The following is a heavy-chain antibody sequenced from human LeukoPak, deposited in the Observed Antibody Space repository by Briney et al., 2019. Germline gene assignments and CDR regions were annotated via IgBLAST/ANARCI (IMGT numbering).Heavy chain of an antibody. CDR2: ISYDGSNK. V-gene: IGHV3-30*04. CDR1: GFTFSSYA. J-gene: IGHJ5*02. Sequence: ERSLRLSCAASGFTFSSYAMHWVRQAPGKGLEWVAVISYDGSNKYYADSVKGRFTISRDNSKNTLYLQMNSLRAEDTAVYYCASHKGSGIVATITGRGWFDPWGQGTLVTVSS. D-gene: IGHD5-12*01. CDR3: ASHKGSGIVATITGRGWFDP.